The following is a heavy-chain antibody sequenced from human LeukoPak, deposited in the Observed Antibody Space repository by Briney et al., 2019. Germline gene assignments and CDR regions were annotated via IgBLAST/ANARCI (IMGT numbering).Heavy chain of an antibody. CDR3: ARDHSLVAVAGNGPDAFDI. CDR1: GYTFTSYG. J-gene: IGHJ3*02. V-gene: IGHV1-18*01. D-gene: IGHD6-19*01. Sequence: GASVKVSCKASGYTFTSYGISWVRQAPGQGLEWMGWISAYNGNTNYAQKLRGRVTMTTDTSTSTAYMELRSLRSDDTAVYYCARDHSLVAVAGNGPDAFDIWGQGSMVTVSS. CDR2: ISAYNGNT.